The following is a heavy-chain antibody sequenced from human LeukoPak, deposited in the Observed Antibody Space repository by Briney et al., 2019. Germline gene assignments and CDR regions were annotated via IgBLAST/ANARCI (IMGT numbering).Heavy chain of an antibody. CDR2: ICYEGSNK. V-gene: IGHV3-33*01. Sequence: GRSLTLSCPASGFTFSSYGMHGVRQAPGKGLDGVAVICYEGSNKYYADSVKALFTISRDNSKNTLYLQMNSLRAEDTAVYYCARDGNYDILTGYYPDFDYWGQGTLVTVSS. CDR3: ARDGNYDILTGYYPDFDY. J-gene: IGHJ4*02. D-gene: IGHD3-9*01. CDR1: GFTFSSYG.